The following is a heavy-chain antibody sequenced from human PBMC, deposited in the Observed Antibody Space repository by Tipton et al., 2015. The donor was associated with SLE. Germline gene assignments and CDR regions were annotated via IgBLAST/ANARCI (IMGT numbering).Heavy chain of an antibody. CDR1: GYSIISGYY. CDR2: IYHSGRT. CDR3: ARHCWDSSGYYFDY. D-gene: IGHD3-22*01. V-gene: IGHV4-38-2*01. Sequence: TLSLTCAVSGYSIISGYYWGWIRQPPGKGLEWIGSIYHSGRTYYNPSPKSRVTISVDTSKNQFSLKLSSVTAADTAVYYCARHCWDSSGYYFDYWGQGTLVTVSS. J-gene: IGHJ4*02.